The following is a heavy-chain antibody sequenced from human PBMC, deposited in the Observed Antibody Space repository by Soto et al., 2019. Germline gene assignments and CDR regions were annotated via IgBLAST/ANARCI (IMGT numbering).Heavy chain of an antibody. D-gene: IGHD2-2*01. Sequence: GGSLRLSCAASGFTFSNYAMSWLRQAPGKGLEWVSISGSGGNTYYADSVKGRFTISRDNSKNTLYLQMNSLRAEDTAVYYCAKDQGSTLYYFDYSGQGTLVTVSS. J-gene: IGHJ4*02. CDR2: ISGSGGNT. CDR3: AKDQGSTLYYFDY. V-gene: IGHV3-23*01. CDR1: GFTFSNYA.